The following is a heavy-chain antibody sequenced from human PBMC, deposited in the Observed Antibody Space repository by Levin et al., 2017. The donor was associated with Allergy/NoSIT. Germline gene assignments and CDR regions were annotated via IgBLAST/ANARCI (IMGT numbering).Heavy chain of an antibody. J-gene: IGHJ4*02. CDR3: ARDKVNWAIDY. Sequence: GGSLRLSCAASGFTFSTYPMNWVRQAPGKGLEWVSYISASTHTIYYADSVKGRFTISRDNAKNSLYLQMNSLRDDDTAMYYCARDKVNWAIDYWGQGTLVTVSS. D-gene: IGHD7-27*01. V-gene: IGHV3-48*02. CDR2: ISASTHTI. CDR1: GFTFSTYP.